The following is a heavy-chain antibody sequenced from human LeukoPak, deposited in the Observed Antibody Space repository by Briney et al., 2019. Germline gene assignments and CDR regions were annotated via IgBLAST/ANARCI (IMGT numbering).Heavy chain of an antibody. Sequence: PGRSLRLSCTASGSTFGDYAMSWVCQAPGKGLEWVGFIRSKAYGGTTEYAASVKGRFTISRDDSKSIAYLQMNSLKTEDTAVYYCTRDRRITIFGVDPYYYYMDVWGKGTTVTVSS. CDR1: GSTFGDYA. D-gene: IGHD3-3*01. CDR3: TRDRRITIFGVDPYYYYMDV. J-gene: IGHJ6*03. CDR2: IRSKAYGGTT. V-gene: IGHV3-49*04.